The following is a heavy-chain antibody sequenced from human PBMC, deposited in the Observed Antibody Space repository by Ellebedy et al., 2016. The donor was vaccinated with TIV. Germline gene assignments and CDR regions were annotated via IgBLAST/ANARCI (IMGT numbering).Heavy chain of an antibody. D-gene: IGHD4-17*01. V-gene: IGHV3-48*02. CDR1: GFNFNVYS. J-gene: IGHJ4*02. Sequence: GESLKISXTASGFNFNVYSMNWVRQAPGKGLEWVSYIISDSSTIYYADSVKGRFTISRDNARNSLYLQMNSLRDEDTAVYYCARDQHGDFARFDYWGQGTLVTVSS. CDR2: IISDSSTI. CDR3: ARDQHGDFARFDY.